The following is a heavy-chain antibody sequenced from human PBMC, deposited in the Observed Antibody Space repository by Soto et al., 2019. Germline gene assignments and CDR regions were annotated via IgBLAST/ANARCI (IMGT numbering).Heavy chain of an antibody. V-gene: IGHV2-5*01. CDR3: EHSRQNYPIDS. J-gene: IGHJ4*02. D-gene: IGHD3-10*01. CDR2: IFGYGDN. Sequence: QITLKESGPTLVKPTQTLTVTCTFSGFSRRTSGEGVGWVRQPPGNALEWLAFIFGYGDNRYSPSLKSRLTITKETSKNQVVLTMTNMDPVDTATYYCEHSRQNYPIDSWGQGTLVTVSS. CDR1: GFSRRTSGEG.